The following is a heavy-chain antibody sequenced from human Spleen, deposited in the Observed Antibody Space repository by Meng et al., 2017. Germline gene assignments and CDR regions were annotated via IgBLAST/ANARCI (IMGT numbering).Heavy chain of an antibody. CDR2: ISGSAAST. CDR3: AKASGFTPYDAFDI. J-gene: IGHJ3*02. CDR1: GFTFSNYA. V-gene: IGHV3-23*01. D-gene: IGHD3-10*01. Sequence: GGSLRLSCAASGFTFSNYAMSWVRQAPGKGLEWVSSISGSAASTYYSDSVKGRFTISRDNSKSTLSLQMNSLRAEDTAVYYCAKASGFTPYDAFDIWGRGTMVTVSS.